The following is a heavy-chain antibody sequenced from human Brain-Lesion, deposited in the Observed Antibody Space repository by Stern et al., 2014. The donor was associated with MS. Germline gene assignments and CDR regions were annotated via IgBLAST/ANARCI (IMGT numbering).Heavy chain of an antibody. CDR1: GGSVSSNRYY. CDR2: IYYSGAT. Sequence: QVQLQQWGPGLVKPSETLSLTCSISGGSVSSNRYYWGWIRQPPGKGLEWIGIIYYSGATFSNPSLKSRVSISRDTSKTQFPRSLSCGTAADTAVYYCGRAGLDDTFDVWGQGTMVTVSS. J-gene: IGHJ3*01. CDR3: GRAGLDDTFDV. V-gene: IGHV4-39*01. D-gene: IGHD3/OR15-3a*01.